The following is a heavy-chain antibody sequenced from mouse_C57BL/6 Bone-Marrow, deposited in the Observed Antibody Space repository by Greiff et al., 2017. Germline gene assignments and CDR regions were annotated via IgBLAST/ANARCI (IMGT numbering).Heavy chain of an antibody. Sequence: AQGLEWIGMIHPNSGSTNYNEKFKSKATLTVDKSSSTAYMQLSSLTSEDSAVYYCARSGVYYYGSSYYWYFDVWGTGTTVTVSS. D-gene: IGHD1-1*01. CDR2: IHPNSGST. J-gene: IGHJ1*03. V-gene: IGHV1-64*01. CDR3: ARSGVYYYGSSYYWYFDV.